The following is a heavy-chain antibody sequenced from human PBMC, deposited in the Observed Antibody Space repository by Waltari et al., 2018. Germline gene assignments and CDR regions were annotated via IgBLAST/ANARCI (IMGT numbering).Heavy chain of an antibody. CDR2: NNRNTGVT. CDR1: GYPFPVKL. V-gene: IGHV1-2*02. J-gene: IGHJ3*01. CDR3: ARGRDALNNLDV. D-gene: IGHD2-15*01. Sequence: QVQLVQSGTEVKKPGPSLQVSCQPSGYPFPVKLIHWVRQAPGKGLEWMGRNNRNTGVTKFAQKFQGRVTMNRETSITSAYMELTSLGADDTALYFCARGRDALNNLDVWGQGTKVIVSS.